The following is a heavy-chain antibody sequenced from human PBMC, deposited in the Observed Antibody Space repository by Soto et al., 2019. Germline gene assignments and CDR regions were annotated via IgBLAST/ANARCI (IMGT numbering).Heavy chain of an antibody. Sequence: QLHLVQSGAEVKKPRASVRVSCKASGYTFPDYYIHWVRQAPGQGLEWMGWINPKSGVTNSAQKFQGRITMTRDTSITTAYLELSSLRSDDTAVYYCARGPKQTPRHSNSWFVPDYWGQGSLVTVSS. V-gene: IGHV1-2*02. D-gene: IGHD6-13*01. CDR2: INPKSGVT. J-gene: IGHJ4*02. CDR1: GYTFPDYY. CDR3: ARGPKQTPRHSNSWFVPDY.